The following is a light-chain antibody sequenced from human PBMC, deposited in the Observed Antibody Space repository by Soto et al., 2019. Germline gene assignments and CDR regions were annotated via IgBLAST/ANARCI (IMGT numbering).Light chain of an antibody. CDR2: KAS. Sequence: IQMTQSPSTLSASVGDRVTITCRASQSIISWLAWYQLKPGTAPKLLFYKASSLKSGVTSRFSGCGSGTEVTLTVSSLHHDACAPYYCKQYNSYSPNTFGQGTKLEIK. J-gene: IGKJ2*01. CDR3: KQYNSYSPNT. CDR1: QSIISW. V-gene: IGKV1-5*03.